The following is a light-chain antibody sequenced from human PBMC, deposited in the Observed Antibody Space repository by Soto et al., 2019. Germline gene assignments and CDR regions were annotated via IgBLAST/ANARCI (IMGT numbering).Light chain of an antibody. CDR1: QSVSTSY. Sequence: IRVTQSAGTLSLSTGERATLSCRASQSVSTSYLAWYQQKPGQPPRLLIYDASNRATGIPARFSGSGSGTDFTLTISSLGPEDFAVYYCQQRSNWPPEVTFGGGSKV. J-gene: IGKJ4*01. CDR2: DAS. CDR3: QQRSNWPPEVT. V-gene: IGKV3-11*01.